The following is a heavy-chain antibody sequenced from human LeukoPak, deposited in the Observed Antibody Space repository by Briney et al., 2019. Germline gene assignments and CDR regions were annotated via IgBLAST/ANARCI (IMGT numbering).Heavy chain of an antibody. CDR2: INHSGST. CDR3: ARERRFGVISRPVWFDP. D-gene: IGHD3-10*01. CDR1: GGSFSGYY. J-gene: IGHJ5*02. Sequence: PSETLSLTCAVYGGSFSGYYWSWFRQPPGKGLNWFGEINHSGSTNYNPSLKSRVTISVDTSKNQISLKLSSVTAADTALYYCARERRFGVISRPVWFDPWGQGTLVTVSS. V-gene: IGHV4-34*01.